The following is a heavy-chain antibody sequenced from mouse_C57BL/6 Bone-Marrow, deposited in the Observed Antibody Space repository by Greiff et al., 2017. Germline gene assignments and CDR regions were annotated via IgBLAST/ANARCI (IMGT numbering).Heavy chain of an antibody. Sequence: QVQLQQPGAELVMPGASVKLSCKASGYTFTSYWMHWVKQRPGQGLEWIGEIDPSDSYTNYNQKFKGKSTLTVDKSSSTAYMQLSSLTSEDSAVYYCAREHYDYEVVWFAYWGQVSLVTVSA. D-gene: IGHD2-4*01. CDR2: IDPSDSYT. J-gene: IGHJ3*01. V-gene: IGHV1-69*01. CDR3: AREHYDYEVVWFAY. CDR1: GYTFTSYW.